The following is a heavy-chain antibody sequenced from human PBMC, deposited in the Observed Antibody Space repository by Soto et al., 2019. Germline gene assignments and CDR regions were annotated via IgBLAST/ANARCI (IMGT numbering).Heavy chain of an antibody. CDR3: ARDPSDYYDSGSRFDP. Sequence: SVKVSCKASGGTFSSYAISWVRQAPGQGLEWMGGIIPIFGTANYAQKFQGRVTITADESTSTAYMELSSLRSEDTAVYYCARDPSDYYDSGSRFDPWGQGTLVTSPQ. D-gene: IGHD3-22*01. J-gene: IGHJ5*02. CDR1: GGTFSSYA. CDR2: IIPIFGTA. V-gene: IGHV1-69*13.